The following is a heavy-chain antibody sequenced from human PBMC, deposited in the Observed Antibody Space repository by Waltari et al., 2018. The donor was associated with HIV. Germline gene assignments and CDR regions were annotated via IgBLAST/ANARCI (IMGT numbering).Heavy chain of an antibody. CDR2: ICNDGRKK. CDR3: ARKYSSSWGAPFDY. V-gene: IGHV3-33*01. Sequence: QVQLVESGGGVVQPGRSLRLSCATSGFTLSSCGMHWVRQAPGKGMEWVTVICNDGRKKYYADSVKGRFTISRDNSKNTLYLQMNSLRIEDTAVYYCARKYSSSWGAPFDYWGQGTLVTVSS. D-gene: IGHD6-13*01. CDR1: GFTLSSCG. J-gene: IGHJ4*02.